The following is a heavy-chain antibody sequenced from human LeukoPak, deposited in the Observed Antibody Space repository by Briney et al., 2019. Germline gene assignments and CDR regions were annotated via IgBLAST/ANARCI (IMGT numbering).Heavy chain of an antibody. CDR2: IYHSGST. CDR1: GGSISSSYYY. D-gene: IGHD6-6*01. Sequence: SETLSLTCTVSGGSISSSYYYWGWIRQPPGKGLEWIGSIYHSGSTFYNPSLKSRVIISVDTSKNQFSLRLSSVTAADTAVYYCARGPRGIAARRFDYWGQGTLVTVSS. J-gene: IGHJ4*02. V-gene: IGHV4-39*01. CDR3: ARGPRGIAARRFDY.